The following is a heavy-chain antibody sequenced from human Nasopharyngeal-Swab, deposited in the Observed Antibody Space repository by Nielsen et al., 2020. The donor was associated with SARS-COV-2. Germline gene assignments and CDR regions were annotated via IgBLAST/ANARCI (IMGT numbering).Heavy chain of an antibody. CDR1: GFTFSNYD. V-gene: IGHV3-13*01. CDR2: IGNVGER. D-gene: IGHD2/OR15-2a*01. CDR3: ATSLLLNAFDI. Sequence: GGSLRLSCAASGFTFSNYDMHWVRQATGKGLEWVSDIGNVGERYYADSVKGRFTISREKANNSLYLQMNSLRAGNTAVYYCATSLLLNAFDIWGQGTMVTVSS. J-gene: IGHJ3*02.